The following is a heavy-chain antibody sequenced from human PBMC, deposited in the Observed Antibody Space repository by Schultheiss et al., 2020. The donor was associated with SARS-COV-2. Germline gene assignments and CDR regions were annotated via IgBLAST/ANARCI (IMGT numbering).Heavy chain of an antibody. V-gene: IGHV4-59*01. Sequence: GSLRLSCTVSGGSISSYYWSWIRQPPGKGLEWIGYIYYSGRTNYNPYLKSRVTISVDTSKNQFSLKLSSLTAADTAVYYCARVRRFLEWSEGGVFDYWGQGTLVTGSS. CDR1: GGSISSYY. D-gene: IGHD3-3*01. J-gene: IGHJ4*02. CDR3: ARVRRFLEWSEGGVFDY. CDR2: IYYSGRT.